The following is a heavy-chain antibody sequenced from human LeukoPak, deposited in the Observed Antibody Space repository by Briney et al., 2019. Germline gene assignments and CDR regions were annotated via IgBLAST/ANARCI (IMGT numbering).Heavy chain of an antibody. CDR3: VKTGYCTGGTCRYLDY. D-gene: IGHD2-15*01. CDR2: ISYDGSNK. CDR1: GFTFSSYD. Sequence: GGSLRLSCAAAGFTFSSYDIHWVRQAPGKGLEWVAVISYDGSNKYYADSVKGRFTISRDNSKNTLYQQMNSLRAEDTAVYYCVKTGYCTGGTCRYLDYWGQGTLVTVSS. V-gene: IGHV3-30-3*02. J-gene: IGHJ4*02.